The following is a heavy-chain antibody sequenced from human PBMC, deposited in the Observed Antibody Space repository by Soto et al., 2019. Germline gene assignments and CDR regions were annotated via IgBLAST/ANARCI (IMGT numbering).Heavy chain of an antibody. CDR1: GFTFNNAW. Sequence: EVQLVESGGDLVKPGGSLRLSCAASGFTFNNAWMSWVRQAPGKGLEWVARIKSKTDGETTTYAAPVKGRFTISREDSKETLYLQMNSLKPEDTAVYYCTTNGDYYYYYMDVWGKGTTVAVSS. J-gene: IGHJ6*03. V-gene: IGHV3-15*01. CDR2: IKSKTDGETT. CDR3: TTNGDYYYYYMDV. D-gene: IGHD2-8*01.